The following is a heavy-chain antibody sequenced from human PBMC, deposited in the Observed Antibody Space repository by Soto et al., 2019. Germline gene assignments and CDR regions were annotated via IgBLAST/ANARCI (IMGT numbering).Heavy chain of an antibody. J-gene: IGHJ5*02. Sequence: QGQRQESGPGLVKPSETLSLTCTVPGGSISSYYWSWFRQPPGKGREWIGYTYYSGSTNYNPSLTSRVTISVDTSKNQFSLKLSSVPAADTAVYYCARERYFDWSNWFDPWGQGTLVTVSS. CDR1: GGSISSYY. CDR3: ARERYFDWSNWFDP. D-gene: IGHD3-9*01. V-gene: IGHV4-59*01. CDR2: TYYSGST.